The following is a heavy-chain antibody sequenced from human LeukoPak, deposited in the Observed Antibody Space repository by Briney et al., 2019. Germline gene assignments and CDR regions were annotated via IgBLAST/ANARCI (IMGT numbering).Heavy chain of an antibody. CDR3: ARDLGGAFGI. J-gene: IGHJ3*02. CDR1: GFTVSSNY. Sequence: PGGSLRLSCAASGFTVSSNYMSWVRQAPGKGLEWVSVIYSGGSTYYADAVKGRFTIYRDNSKNTLYLQMNSLRAEDTAVYYCARDLGGAFGIWGQGTMVTVSS. V-gene: IGHV3-53*01. CDR2: IYSGGST.